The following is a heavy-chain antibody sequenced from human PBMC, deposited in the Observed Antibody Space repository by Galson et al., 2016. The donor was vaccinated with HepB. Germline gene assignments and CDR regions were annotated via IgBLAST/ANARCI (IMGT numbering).Heavy chain of an antibody. J-gene: IGHJ4*02. CDR2: IYPGDSDT. Sequence: QSGAEVKKPGESLKISCKGSGYSFTTYWIGWVHQMPGKGLEWMGMIYPGDSDTRYSPSFQGQVTISADQSINTAYLQWSSLKASDTAMYYCARTVSIAAAGGADYWGQGTLVTVSS. CDR3: ARTVSIAAAGGADY. D-gene: IGHD6-13*01. V-gene: IGHV5-51*07. CDR1: GYSFTTYW.